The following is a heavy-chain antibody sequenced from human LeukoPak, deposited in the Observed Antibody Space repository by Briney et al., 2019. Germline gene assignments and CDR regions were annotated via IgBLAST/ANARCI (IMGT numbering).Heavy chain of an antibody. CDR2: ISSASSLI. Sequence: GGSLRLSCAASGFTFSRYSTNWVRQSPGKGLEWVSFISSASSLIYYADSVQDRFIISRDNAKNSLFLQMSTLRAEDTAVYYCARDSSDDFDLWGRGTLVTVSS. D-gene: IGHD3-22*01. CDR3: ARDSSDDFDL. V-gene: IGHV3-48*01. CDR1: GFTFSRYS. J-gene: IGHJ2*01.